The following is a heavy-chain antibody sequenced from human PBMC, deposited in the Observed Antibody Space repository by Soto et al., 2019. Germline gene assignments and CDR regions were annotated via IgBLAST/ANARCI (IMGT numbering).Heavy chain of an antibody. V-gene: IGHV3-23*01. D-gene: IGHD1-26*01. J-gene: IGHJ4*02. CDR3: ARRGKWGHLDY. CDR1: GFTFSSYA. Sequence: EVQLLESGGGLVQPGGSLRLSCAASGFTFSSYAMNWVRQAPGKGLEWVSVISGSGDSTYYADSVKGRFTISRDNSKNTLYLQMNRLRAEEKAVYYCARRGKWGHLDYRGQGTLVTVSS. CDR2: ISGSGDST.